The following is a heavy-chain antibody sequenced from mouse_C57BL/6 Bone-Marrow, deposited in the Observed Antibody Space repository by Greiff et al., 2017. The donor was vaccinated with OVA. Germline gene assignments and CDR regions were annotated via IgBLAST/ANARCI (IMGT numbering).Heavy chain of an antibody. CDR2: ISSGSSTI. CDR1: GFTFSDYG. V-gene: IGHV5-17*01. D-gene: IGHD2-1*01. CDR3: ARRLYDAPVAY. J-gene: IGHJ3*01. Sequence: EVHLVESGGGLVKPGGSLKLSCAASGFTFSDYGMHWVRQAPEKGLEWVAYISSGSSTIYYADTVKGRFTISRDNAKNTLFLQMTSLRSEDTAMYYCARRLYDAPVAYWGQGTLVTVSA.